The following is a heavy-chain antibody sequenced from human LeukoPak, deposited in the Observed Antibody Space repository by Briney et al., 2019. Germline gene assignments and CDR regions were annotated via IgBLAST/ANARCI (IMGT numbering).Heavy chain of an antibody. CDR2: ISGSGGST. Sequence: PGGSLRLSCAASGFTFSSYAMSWVRQAPGKGLEWVSAISGSGGSTYYADSVKGRFTISRDNSKNTLYLQMNSLRAEDTAVYYCVLKFSSSWTYYASFDYWGQGTLVTVSS. D-gene: IGHD6-13*01. CDR3: VLKFSSSWTYYASFDY. CDR1: GFTFSSYA. J-gene: IGHJ4*02. V-gene: IGHV3-23*01.